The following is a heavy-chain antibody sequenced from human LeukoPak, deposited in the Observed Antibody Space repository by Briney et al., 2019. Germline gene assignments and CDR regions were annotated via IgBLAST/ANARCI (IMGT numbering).Heavy chain of an antibody. CDR2: INAGNGNT. CDR1: GYTFTSYA. V-gene: IGHV1-3*01. D-gene: IGHD4-17*01. J-gene: IGHJ4*03. CDR3: ARGPLGRNGDYFDY. Sequence: ASVKVSCKASGYTFTSYAIQWVRQAPGQRLEWMGWINAGNGNTKYSQKFLGRVTITRDTSASTAYMELSSLRSEDTAVYYCARGPLGRNGDYFDYWGQGTTVTVSS.